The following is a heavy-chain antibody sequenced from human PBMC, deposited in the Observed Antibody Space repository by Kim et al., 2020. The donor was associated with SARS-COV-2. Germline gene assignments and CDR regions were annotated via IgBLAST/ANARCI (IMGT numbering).Heavy chain of an antibody. J-gene: IGHJ5*02. V-gene: IGHV4-31*03. Sequence: SETLSLTCTVSGGSISSGGYYWSWIRQHPGKGLEWIGYIYYSGSTYYNPSLKSRVTISVDTSKNQFSLKLSSVTAADTAVYYCARDSSGYFEAGWFDPWGQGTLVTVSS. CDR3: ARDSSGYFEAGWFDP. D-gene: IGHD3-22*01. CDR2: IYYSGST. CDR1: GGSISSGGYY.